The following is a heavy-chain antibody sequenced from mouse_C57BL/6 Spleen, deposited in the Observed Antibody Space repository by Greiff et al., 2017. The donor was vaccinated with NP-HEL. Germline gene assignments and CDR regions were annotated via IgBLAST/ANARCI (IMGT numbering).Heavy chain of an antibody. CDR3: ARRDSSADAMDD. J-gene: IGHJ4*01. V-gene: IGHV1-19*01. CDR2: INPYNGGT. D-gene: IGHD3-2*02. CDR1: GYTFTDYY. Sequence: EVQLQQSGPVLVKPGASVKMSCKASGYTFTDYYMNWVKQSHGKSLEWIGVINPYNGGTSYNQKFKGKATLTVDKSSSTAYMELNSLTSEDAAVYDCARRDSSADAMDDWGQGTEVTV.